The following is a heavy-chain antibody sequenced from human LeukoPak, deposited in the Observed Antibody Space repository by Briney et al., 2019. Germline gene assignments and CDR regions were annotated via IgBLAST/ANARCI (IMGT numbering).Heavy chain of an antibody. CDR2: IYYSGST. J-gene: IGHJ4*02. CDR1: GGSISSSSYY. D-gene: IGHD5-24*01. V-gene: IGHV4-61*05. Sequence: SETLSLTCTVSGGSISSSSYYWGWIRQPPGKGLEWIGYIYYSGSTNYNPSLKSRVTISVDTSKNQFPLKLNSVTAADTAVYYCARGRDGYNFLNRGEYYYFDYWGQGTLVTVSS. CDR3: ARGRDGYNFLNRGEYYYFDY.